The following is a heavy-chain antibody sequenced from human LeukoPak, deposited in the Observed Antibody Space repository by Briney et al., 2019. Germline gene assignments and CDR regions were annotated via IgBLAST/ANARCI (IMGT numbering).Heavy chain of an antibody. CDR2: INHSGST. CDR3: ARGGFDP. CDR1: GGSFSGYY. Sequence: SETLSLTCAVYGGSFSGYYCSWIRHPPGKGLEWIGEINHSGSTNYNPSLKSRVTISVDTSKNQFSLKLSSVTAAGTAVYYCARGGFDPWGQGTLVSVSS. J-gene: IGHJ5*02. V-gene: IGHV4-34*01.